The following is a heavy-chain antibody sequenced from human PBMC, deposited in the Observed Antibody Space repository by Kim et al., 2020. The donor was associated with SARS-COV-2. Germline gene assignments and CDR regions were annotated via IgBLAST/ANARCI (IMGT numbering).Heavy chain of an antibody. V-gene: IGHV4-31*02. CDR3: ARDSQRVHDY. D-gene: IGHD6-25*01. CDR2: T. J-gene: IGHJ4*02. Sequence: TSYNPSLKSRVTISVDTSKNQFSLKLSSVTAADTAVYYCARDSQRVHDYWGQGTLVTVSS.